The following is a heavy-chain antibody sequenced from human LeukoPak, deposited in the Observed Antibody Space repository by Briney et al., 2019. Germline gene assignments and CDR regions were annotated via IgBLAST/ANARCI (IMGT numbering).Heavy chain of an antibody. Sequence: PSETLSLTCTVSGYSISSGYYWGCIRQPPGKGLEWIGSIYHSGSTYYNPSLKSRVTISGDTSKNQFPLKLSSVTAADTAVYYCARGYYDFWSGYYLSDPWGREPWSPSPQ. J-gene: IGHJ5*02. D-gene: IGHD3-3*01. CDR3: ARGYYDFWSGYYLSDP. CDR2: IYHSGST. V-gene: IGHV4-38-2*02. CDR1: GYSISSGYY.